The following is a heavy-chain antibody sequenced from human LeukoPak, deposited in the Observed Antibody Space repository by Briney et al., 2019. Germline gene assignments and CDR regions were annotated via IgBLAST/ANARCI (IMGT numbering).Heavy chain of an antibody. J-gene: IGHJ1*01. CDR3: ARETSGYHAEYSQH. V-gene: IGHV4-34*01. D-gene: IGHD3-22*01. CDR2: INHSGST. CDR1: GGSFSGYY. Sequence: PSDTLSLTCAVYGGSFSGYYWSWIRQPPGKGLEWIGEINHSGSTNYNPSLKSRVTISVDTSKNQFSLKLSSVTAADTAVYYCARETSGYHAEYSQHWGQGTLVTVSS.